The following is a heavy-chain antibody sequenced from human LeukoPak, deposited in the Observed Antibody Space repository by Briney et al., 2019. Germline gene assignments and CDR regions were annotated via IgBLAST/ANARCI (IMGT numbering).Heavy chain of an antibody. Sequence: TSETLSLTCTVSGGSISSSYWSWIRQPPGKGLEWIGYIHYSGSTNYNPSLKSRATISVDTSKAHFSLQLSSSTAADTAVYYCARHDPGWFDTWGQGTLVTVSS. CDR3: ARHDPGWFDT. D-gene: IGHD7-27*01. CDR1: GGSISSSY. CDR2: IHYSGST. V-gene: IGHV4-59*08. J-gene: IGHJ5*02.